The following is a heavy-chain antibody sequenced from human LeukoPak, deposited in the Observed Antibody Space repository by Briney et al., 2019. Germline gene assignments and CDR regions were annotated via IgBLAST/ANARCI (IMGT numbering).Heavy chain of an antibody. J-gene: IGHJ5*02. CDR1: GGSFSGYY. Sequence: PSETLSLTCAVYGGSFSGYYWSWIRQPPGKGLERIGEINHSGSTNYNPSLKSRVTISVDTSKNQFSLKLSSVTAADTAVYYCARGDPDYCSSTSCYLYNWFDPWGQGTLVTVSS. D-gene: IGHD2-2*01. CDR2: INHSGST. CDR3: ARGDPDYCSSTSCYLYNWFDP. V-gene: IGHV4-34*01.